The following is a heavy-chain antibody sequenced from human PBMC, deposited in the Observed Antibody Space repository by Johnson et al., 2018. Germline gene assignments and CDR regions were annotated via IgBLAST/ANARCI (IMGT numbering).Heavy chain of an antibody. D-gene: IGHD2-8*01. J-gene: IGHJ3*02. CDR3: VRGGGVLDI. CDR1: GFTFSSWW. V-gene: IGHV3-7*01. CDR2: IKEDGSDK. Sequence: VQLVESGGDLVQPGGSLRLSCAASGFTFSSWWMSWVRQAPGKGLEWLANIKEDGSDKYYVDSVKGRFTISRDNAKNSLDLQMNSRRAEDTAVYYCVRGGGVLDIWGQGTMVTVSS.